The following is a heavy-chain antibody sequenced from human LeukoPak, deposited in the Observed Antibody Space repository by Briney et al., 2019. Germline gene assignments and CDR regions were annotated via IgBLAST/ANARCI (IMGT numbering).Heavy chain of an antibody. J-gene: IGHJ4*02. V-gene: IGHV3-66*01. Sequence: GGSLRLSCAASGFTFSSYAMSWVRQAPGKGLQWVSVIYTGGSTYYADSVKGRFTISRDNSKNTLYLLMNSLRAEDTAVYYCARGGPGTTFDSWGQGTLVTVSS. CDR1: GFTFSSYA. D-gene: IGHD1-14*01. CDR2: IYTGGST. CDR3: ARGGPGTTFDS.